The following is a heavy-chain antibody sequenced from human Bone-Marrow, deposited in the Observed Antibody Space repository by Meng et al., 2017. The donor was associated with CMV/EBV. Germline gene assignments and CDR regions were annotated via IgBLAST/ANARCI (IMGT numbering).Heavy chain of an antibody. J-gene: IGHJ4*01. CDR2: INHDGSSA. D-gene: IGHD2-21*02. V-gene: IGHV3-74*01. CDR1: GFTFSSYY. Sequence: GGSLRLSCAASGFTFSSYYMHWVRQSPGKGLVWVSRINHDGSSANYADSVKGRFTISRDNAKNMLYLQMNSLRAEDTAVYYCARGGQLGDGWGQGKRVTVSS. CDR3: ARGGQLGDG.